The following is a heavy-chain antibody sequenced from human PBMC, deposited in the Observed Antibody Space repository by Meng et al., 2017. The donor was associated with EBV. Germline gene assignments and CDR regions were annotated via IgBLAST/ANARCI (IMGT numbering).Heavy chain of an antibody. V-gene: IGHV2-5*02. D-gene: IGHD1-1*01. Sequence: TVKLTGLTLVRPPLTLPPHCTVSGFSLSPGGAAVGWFRQPPGKALEWLAIVYWDDDKRYSPSLKSRLTITKDTSKNQVVLTMTNMGPGDTATYFCAHRKNNWEVIEIDYWGQGTLVTVSS. CDR2: VYWDDDK. J-gene: IGHJ4*02. CDR3: AHRKNNWEVIEIDY. CDR1: GFSLSPGGAA.